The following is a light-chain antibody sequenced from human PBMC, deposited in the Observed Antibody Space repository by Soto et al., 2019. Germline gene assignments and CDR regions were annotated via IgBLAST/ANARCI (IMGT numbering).Light chain of an antibody. Sequence: QSVLTQPASVSGSPGQSITLSCTGTSSDLGSYNLVSWYQQHPGKAPKLMIYEGSKRPSGVSYRFSGSKSANMASLTISGLQTEDEADYYCCSYAGSSTVVVGTGTKLTVL. V-gene: IGLV2-23*01. CDR1: SSDLGSYNL. J-gene: IGLJ1*01. CDR3: CSYAGSSTVV. CDR2: EGS.